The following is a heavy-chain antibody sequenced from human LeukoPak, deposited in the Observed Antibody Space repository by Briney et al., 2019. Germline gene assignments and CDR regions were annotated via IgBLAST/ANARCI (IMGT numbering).Heavy chain of an antibody. V-gene: IGHV7-4-1*02. D-gene: IGHD3-10*01. Sequence: ASVKVSCKASVYTFTSYAMNWVRQAPGQGLEWMGWINTNTGNPTYAQGFTGRFVFSLDTSVSTAYLQISSLKAEDTAVYYCARDGLLWFGEFSRSPFDPWGQGTLVTVSS. CDR3: ARDGLLWFGEFSRSPFDP. J-gene: IGHJ5*02. CDR1: VYTFTSYA. CDR2: INTNTGNP.